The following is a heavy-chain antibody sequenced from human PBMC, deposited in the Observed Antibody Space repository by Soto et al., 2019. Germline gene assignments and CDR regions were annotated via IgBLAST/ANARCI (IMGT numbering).Heavy chain of an antibody. J-gene: IGHJ3*02. CDR3: SRDSDGDGYNAFDI. CDR1: GGTFSSYA. V-gene: IGHV1-69*01. D-gene: IGHD5-12*01. Sequence: QGQLVQSGAEVKKPGSSVKVSCKASGGTFSSYAISWVRQAPGQGLEWMGGIIPIFGTANYAQKCQGRVTITADESTSTAYMEMSSLRSEDTAVYYCSRDSDGDGYNAFDIWGQGTMVTVSS. CDR2: IIPIFGTA.